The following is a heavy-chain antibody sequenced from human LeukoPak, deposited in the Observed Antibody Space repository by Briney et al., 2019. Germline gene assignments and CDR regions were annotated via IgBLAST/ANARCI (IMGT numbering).Heavy chain of an antibody. J-gene: IGHJ3*02. CDR1: GGSISSYY. D-gene: IGHD4-17*01. CDR3: ARADYGAFDI. CDR2: IYYSGST. Sequence: PSETLSLTCTVSGGSISSYYWSWIRQPPGKGLEWIGYIYYSGSTNYNPSLKSRVTISVDTSKSQFSLKLSSVTAADTAVYYCARADYGAFDIWGQGTMVTVSS. V-gene: IGHV4-59*01.